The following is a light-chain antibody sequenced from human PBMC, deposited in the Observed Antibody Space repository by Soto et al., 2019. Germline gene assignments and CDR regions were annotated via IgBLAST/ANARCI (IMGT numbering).Light chain of an antibody. CDR3: QQYGSSPPKYT. CDR1: QSVSSRY. CDR2: GAS. J-gene: IGKJ2*01. V-gene: IGKV3-20*01. Sequence: EIVLTQSPGTLSLSPGERATLSCRASQSVSSRYLAWYQQRPGQAPRLLIYGASSRATGIPDRFSGSGSGTDFTLTISRLEPEEFAVYYCQQYGSSPPKYTFGQGTKLEIK.